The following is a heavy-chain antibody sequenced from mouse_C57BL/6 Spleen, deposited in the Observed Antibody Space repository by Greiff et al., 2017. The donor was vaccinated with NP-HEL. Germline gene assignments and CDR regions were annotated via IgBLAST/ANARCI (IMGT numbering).Heavy chain of an antibody. CDR3: ARDPYDYDGFAY. J-gene: IGHJ3*01. D-gene: IGHD2-4*01. CDR1: GYSITSGYY. V-gene: IGHV3-6*01. CDR2: ISYDGSN. Sequence: EVKLVESGPGLVKPSQSLSLTCSVTGYSITSGYYWNWIRQFPGNKLEWMGYISYDGSNNYNPSLKNRISITRDTAKNQFFLKLNSVTTEDTATYYCARDPYDYDGFAYWGQGTLVTVSA.